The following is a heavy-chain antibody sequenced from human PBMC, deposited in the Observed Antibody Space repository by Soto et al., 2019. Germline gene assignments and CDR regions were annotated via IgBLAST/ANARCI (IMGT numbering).Heavy chain of an antibody. CDR1: GGSISSGDYY. Sequence: SETLSLTCTVSGGSISSGDYYWSWIRQPPGKGLEWIGYIYYSGSTYYNPSLKSRVTISVDTSKNQFSLKLSSVTAADTAVYYCARYLLEAVVTPVCAFDIWGQGTMVTVSS. CDR2: IYYSGST. D-gene: IGHD2-15*01. CDR3: ARYLLEAVVTPVCAFDI. J-gene: IGHJ3*02. V-gene: IGHV4-30-4*01.